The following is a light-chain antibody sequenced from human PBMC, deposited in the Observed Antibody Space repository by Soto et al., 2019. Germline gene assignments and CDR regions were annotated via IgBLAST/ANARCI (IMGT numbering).Light chain of an antibody. J-gene: IGKJ2*01. CDR2: AAS. V-gene: IGKV1-39*01. CDR3: QQSYSTPYT. Sequence: DIQMTQSPSSLSASVGDRVTITCRASQSISGYLNWYQQKPGKAPKLLIYAASSLQSGVPSRFSGSGSATDFTLTISSLQPEDFATYYCQQSYSTPYTFGQGTKLEIK. CDR1: QSISGY.